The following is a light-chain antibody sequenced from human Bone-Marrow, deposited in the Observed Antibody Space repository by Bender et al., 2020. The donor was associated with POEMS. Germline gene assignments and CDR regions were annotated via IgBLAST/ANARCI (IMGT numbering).Light chain of an antibody. V-gene: IGLV2-23*02. CDR2: EVN. CDR1: TDDVGNYDL. CDR3: CSSAVASSVA. J-gene: IGLJ2*01. Sequence: QSALTQPASVSGSPGQPITISCTGTTDDVGNYDLVSWYQQHPGKAPKLIIYEVNERPSGVSNRFSGSKSGNTASLTISGLQAEDVADYYCCSSAVASSVAFGGGTKVTVL.